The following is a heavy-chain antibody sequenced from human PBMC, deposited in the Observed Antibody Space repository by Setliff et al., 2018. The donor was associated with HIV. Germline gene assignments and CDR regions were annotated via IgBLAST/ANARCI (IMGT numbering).Heavy chain of an antibody. CDR3: ARSRSSGSLLDAFEI. V-gene: IGHV5-51*01. CDR1: GYSFANYW. J-gene: IGHJ3*02. CDR2: VYPGDSDT. Sequence: PGGSLRIHCKGPGYSFANYWIGWGRQMPGNGLEWMGIVYPGDSDTKYSPSFRGQFAITADKSITTADLQWSSLKAANTAMYYCARSRSSGSLLDAFEIWGHGTMVTVSS. D-gene: IGHD1-26*01.